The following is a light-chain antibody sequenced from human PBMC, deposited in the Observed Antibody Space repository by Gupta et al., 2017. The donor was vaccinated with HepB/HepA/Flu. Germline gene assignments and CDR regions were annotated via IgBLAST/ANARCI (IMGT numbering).Light chain of an antibody. CDR1: QSVNSRD. J-gene: IGKJ2*01. V-gene: IGKV3-20*01. CDR3: QLYSSSPPRYT. CDR2: AAY. Sequence: EIVLTQSPGTLSLSPGERATLSCRVGQSVNSRDLAWYQQRRGQAPRVLIYAAYSRATGIPDRFSGSGSGTDFTLTISTLEPEDFAVYYCQLYSSSPPRYTFGQGTKLEI.